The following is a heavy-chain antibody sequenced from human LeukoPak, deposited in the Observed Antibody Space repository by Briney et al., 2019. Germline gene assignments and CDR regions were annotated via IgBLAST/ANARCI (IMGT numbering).Heavy chain of an antibody. V-gene: IGHV3-53*01. D-gene: IGHD3-22*01. CDR1: GFTVSSNY. CDR3: AKDRHYYDSTAIEGDY. J-gene: IGHJ4*02. Sequence: GGSLRLSCAASGFTVSSNYMSWVRQAPGKGLEWVSVIYSGGSTYYADSVKGRFTISRDNSKNTLYLQMNSLRAEDTAVYYCAKDRHYYDSTAIEGDYWGQGTLVAVSS. CDR2: IYSGGST.